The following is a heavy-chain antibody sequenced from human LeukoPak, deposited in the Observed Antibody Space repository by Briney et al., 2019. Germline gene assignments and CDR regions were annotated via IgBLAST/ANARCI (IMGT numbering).Heavy chain of an antibody. J-gene: IGHJ2*01. CDR3: ARGDGVIGSIGVGSWFFDL. CDR2: IDHSGNT. D-gene: IGHD2-15*01. CDR1: GESFRGSF. Sequence: SETLSLTCVVYGESFRGSFWSWIRRPPGKGLQWIGAIDHSGNTNYNPSLKSRVTMSVDTSKNQFSLKLTSVAAEDTALYYCARGDGVIGSIGVGSWFFDLWGRGTLVTVSS. V-gene: IGHV4-34*01.